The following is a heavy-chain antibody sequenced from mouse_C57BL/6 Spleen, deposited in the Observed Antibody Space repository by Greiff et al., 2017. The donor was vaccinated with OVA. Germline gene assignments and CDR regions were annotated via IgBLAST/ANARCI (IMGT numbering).Heavy chain of an antibody. Sequence: QVQLQQSGAELVRPGASVTLSCKASGYTFTDYEMHWVKQTPVHGLEWIGAIDPETGGTAYNQKFKGKAILTADKSSSTAYMELRSLTSEDSAVYYCTRSLGPSHWYFDVWGTGTTVTVSS. CDR3: TRSLGPSHWYFDV. D-gene: IGHD4-1*01. J-gene: IGHJ1*03. V-gene: IGHV1-15*01. CDR2: IDPETGGT. CDR1: GYTFTDYE.